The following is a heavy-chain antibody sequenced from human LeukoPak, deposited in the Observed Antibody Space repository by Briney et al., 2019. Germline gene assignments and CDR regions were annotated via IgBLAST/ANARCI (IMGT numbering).Heavy chain of an antibody. D-gene: IGHD6-13*01. V-gene: IGHV3-30*18. CDR2: ISYDGSNK. Sequence: PGGSLRLSCAASGFTFSSYGMHWVRQAPGKGLEWVAVISYDGSNKYYADSVKGRFTISRDNSKNTLYLQMNSLRAEDTAVYYCAKEIEAAARYYHMDVWGQGTTVTVSS. J-gene: IGHJ6*02. CDR3: AKEIEAAARYYHMDV. CDR1: GFTFSSYG.